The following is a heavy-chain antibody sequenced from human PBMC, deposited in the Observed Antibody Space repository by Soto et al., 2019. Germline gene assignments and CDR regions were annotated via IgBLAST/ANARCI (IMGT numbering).Heavy chain of an antibody. CDR2: ISYDGSNK. V-gene: IGHV3-30*18. CDR1: GFTFSSYG. CDR3: AKALVGSGPFDY. Sequence: GGSLRLSCAASGFTFSSYGMHWVRQAPGKGLEWVAVISYDGSNKYYADSVKGRFTISRDNSKNTLYLQMNSLRAEDTAVYYCAKALVGSGPFDYWGQGTLVTVSS. D-gene: IGHD5-12*01. J-gene: IGHJ4*02.